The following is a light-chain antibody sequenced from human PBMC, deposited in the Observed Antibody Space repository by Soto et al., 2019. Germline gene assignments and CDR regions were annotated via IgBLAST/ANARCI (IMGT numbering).Light chain of an antibody. V-gene: IGKV1-39*01. CDR2: ATS. J-gene: IGKJ3*01. Sequence: IQMTPSPSSLSASVGDRVPITCRASQSISGHLNWYQHKPGKAPELLIYATSTLHIGVPSRFRGSGSGTDFSLTISSLQPEDFANYYCQQSYSSPRFTFGPGTKVDIK. CDR1: QSISGH. CDR3: QQSYSSPRFT.